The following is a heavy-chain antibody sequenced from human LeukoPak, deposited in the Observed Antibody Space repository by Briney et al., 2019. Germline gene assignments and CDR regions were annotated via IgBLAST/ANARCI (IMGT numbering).Heavy chain of an antibody. CDR2: ISYTGNT. J-gene: IGHJ5*02. Sequence: SQTLSLTCTVSGGSFSSGGFYWSWLRQHPGKALEWIGYISYTGNTYYNASLRSRVTTSVDTSKNQFSLKLSSLTAADTAVYYCAREKVTTETNWFDPWGQGTLVTVSS. CDR3: AREKVTTETNWFDP. V-gene: IGHV4-31*03. CDR1: GGSFSSGGFY. D-gene: IGHD4-11*01.